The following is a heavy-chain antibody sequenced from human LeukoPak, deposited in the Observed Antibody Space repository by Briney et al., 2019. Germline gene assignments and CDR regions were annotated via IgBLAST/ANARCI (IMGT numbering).Heavy chain of an antibody. D-gene: IGHD6-19*01. CDR3: ATSSGWKSNIDY. V-gene: IGHV1-8*01. Sequence: GASVKVSSKASGYTFTSYDINWVRQATGQGLEWMGWMNPNSGNTGYAQKFQGRVTMTRNTSISTAYMELSSLRSDDTAVFYCATSSGWKSNIDYWGQGTLVTVSS. CDR1: GYTFTSYD. J-gene: IGHJ4*02. CDR2: MNPNSGNT.